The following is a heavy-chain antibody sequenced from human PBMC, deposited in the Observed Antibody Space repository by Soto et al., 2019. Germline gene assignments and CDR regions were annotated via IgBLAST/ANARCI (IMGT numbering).Heavy chain of an antibody. CDR2: INPGNSAT. CDR1: GDSFINYW. J-gene: IGHJ4*02. CDR3: ARPDNNYVAS. V-gene: IGHV5-51*01. Sequence: GESLKISCQASGDSFINYWIGWVRQLGGKRLVLRAIINPGNSATSYSPPFQGQVTISADTFTTTVYLEWSSLKASDTALYYCARPDNNYVASGGQGALVTVAS. D-gene: IGHD4-4*01.